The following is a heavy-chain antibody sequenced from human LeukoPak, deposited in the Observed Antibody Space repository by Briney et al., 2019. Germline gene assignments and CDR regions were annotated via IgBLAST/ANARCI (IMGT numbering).Heavy chain of an antibody. D-gene: IGHD3-22*01. CDR1: GGTFSSYA. V-gene: IGHV1-69*13. J-gene: IGHJ3*02. CDR3: AIPYYYDSSGPGDAFDI. CDR2: IIPIFGTV. Sequence: SVKVSCKASGGTFSSYAISWVRQAPGQGLEWMGGIIPIFGTVNYAQKFQGRVTITADESTSTAYMELSSLRSEDTAVYYCAIPYYYDSSGPGDAFDIWGQGTMVTVS.